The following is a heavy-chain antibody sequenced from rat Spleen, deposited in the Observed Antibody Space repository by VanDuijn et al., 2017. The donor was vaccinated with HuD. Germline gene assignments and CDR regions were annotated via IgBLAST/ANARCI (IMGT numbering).Heavy chain of an antibody. D-gene: IGHD4-1*01. V-gene: IGHV5-29*01. CDR1: GFTFSDYY. Sequence: EVQLVESDGGLVQPGRSLKLSCAASGFTFSDYYMAWVRQAPTKGLEWVATISYDGFNTYYRDSVKGRFTISRDNAKSTLYLQMHSLRSEDTATYYCARRFDFDYWGQGVMVTVSS. J-gene: IGHJ2*01. CDR2: ISYDGFNT. CDR3: ARRFDFDY.